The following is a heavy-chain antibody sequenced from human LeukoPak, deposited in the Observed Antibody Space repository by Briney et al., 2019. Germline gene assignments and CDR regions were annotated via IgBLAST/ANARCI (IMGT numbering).Heavy chain of an antibody. CDR3: ARAHYYDSSGYPYHDAFDI. CDR1: GGSISSGSYY. D-gene: IGHD3-22*01. CDR2: IYTSGST. V-gene: IGHV4-61*02. J-gene: IGHJ3*02. Sequence: PSETLSLTCTVSGGSISSGSYYWSWIRQPAGKGLEWIGRIYTSGSTNYNPSLKSRVTISVDTSKNQFSLKLSSVTAADTAVYYCARAHYYDSSGYPYHDAFDIWGQGTMVTVSS.